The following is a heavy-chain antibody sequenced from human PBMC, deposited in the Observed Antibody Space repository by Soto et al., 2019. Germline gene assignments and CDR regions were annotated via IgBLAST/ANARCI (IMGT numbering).Heavy chain of an antibody. V-gene: IGHV3-73*01. D-gene: IGHD3-22*01. CDR3: ARPTYYYDSSGPPAY. J-gene: IGHJ4*02. CDR2: IRNKVNSYAT. Sequence: GGSLRLSCAASGFTFSGSPIHWVRQASGKGLEWVGRIRNKVNSYATGYGASVKGRFTISRDDSKNTAYLQMNSLKTEDTAVYYCARPTYYYDSSGPPAYWGQGTLVTVSS. CDR1: GFTFSGSP.